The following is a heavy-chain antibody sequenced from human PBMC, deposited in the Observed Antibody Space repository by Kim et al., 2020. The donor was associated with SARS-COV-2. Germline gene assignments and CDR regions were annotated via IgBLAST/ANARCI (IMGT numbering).Heavy chain of an antibody. CDR3: ASLLSRGWYFQF. V-gene: IGHV4-39*01. J-gene: IGHJ4*02. CDR1: GASISTNNYY. CDR2: IYYTGHT. Sequence: SETLSLTCTVSGASISTNNYYWAWIRQPPGQTLERIGSIYYTGHTYYNLSLESRVTISIDTSNNHFSLMLSSVTAAYPALYHCASLLSRGWYFQFWGQGT. D-gene: IGHD6-19*01.